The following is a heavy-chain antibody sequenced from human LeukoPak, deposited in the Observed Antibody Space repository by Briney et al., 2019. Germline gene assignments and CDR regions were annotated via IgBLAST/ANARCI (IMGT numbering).Heavy chain of an antibody. CDR1: GFTFSSYA. Sequence: GRSLRLSCAASGFTFSSYAMHWVRQAPGKGLEWVAVISYDGSNKYYADSVKGRFTISRDNSKNTLYLQMNSLRAEDTAVYYCARDRKNDLNWFDPWGQGTLVTVSS. CDR3: ARDRKNDLNWFDP. D-gene: IGHD1-14*01. CDR2: ISYDGSNK. V-gene: IGHV3-30*04. J-gene: IGHJ5*02.